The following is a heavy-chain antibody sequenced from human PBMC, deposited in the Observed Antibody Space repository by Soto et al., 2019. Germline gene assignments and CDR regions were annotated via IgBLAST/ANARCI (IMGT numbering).Heavy chain of an antibody. D-gene: IGHD2-2*01. J-gene: IGHJ6*02. CDR3: AIPAATYYSYGMDV. V-gene: IGHV1-69*01. CDR1: GGTFSSDA. CDR2: IIPIFGTA. Sequence: QVQLVQSGAEVKKPGSSVKVSCKASGGTFSSDAISWVRQAPGQGLEWMGGIIPIFGTANYAKKVQGRVTLTADESTSTAYMELSSLRAEDTAVYYCAIPAATYYSYGMDVWGQGTTVTVSS.